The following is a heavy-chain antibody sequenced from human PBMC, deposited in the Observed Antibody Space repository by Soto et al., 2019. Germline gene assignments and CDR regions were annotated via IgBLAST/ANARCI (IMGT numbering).Heavy chain of an antibody. CDR3: ARESRDIVVVVAAKWGYFGMDV. J-gene: IGHJ6*02. D-gene: IGHD2-15*01. Sequence: ASVKVSCKASGYTFTSYAMHWVRQAPGQRLEWMGWISAYNGNTNYAQKFQDRVTMTTDTSTSTAYMELRSLRSDDTAVYYCARESRDIVVVVAAKWGYFGMDVWGQGTTVTVSS. CDR1: GYTFTSYA. V-gene: IGHV1-18*01. CDR2: ISAYNGNT.